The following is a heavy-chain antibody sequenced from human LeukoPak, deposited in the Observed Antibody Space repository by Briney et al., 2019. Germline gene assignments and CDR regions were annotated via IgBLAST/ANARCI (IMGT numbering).Heavy chain of an antibody. Sequence: SETLSLTCTVSGGSISTSTYSWDWIRQPPGKGLEWIGSIYYSGNTYYSPSLKSRVTISLDTSKNQFSLKLRSVTAADTAVYYCARDSTTTVTTNAFDVWGQGTMVTVSS. CDR3: ARDSTTTVTTNAFDV. D-gene: IGHD4-17*01. V-gene: IGHV4-39*07. CDR1: GGSISTSTYS. J-gene: IGHJ3*01. CDR2: IYYSGNT.